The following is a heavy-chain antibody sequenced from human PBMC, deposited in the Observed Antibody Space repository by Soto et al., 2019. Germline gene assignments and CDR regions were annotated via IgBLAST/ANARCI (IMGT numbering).Heavy chain of an antibody. CDR3: AKNEAAGDAFDI. CDR1: GFTFDDYT. D-gene: IGHD6-13*01. Sequence: GGSLRLSCAASGFTFDDYTMHWVRQAPGKGLEWVSLISWDGGSTYYADSVKGRFTISRDNSKNSLYLQMNSLRTEDTALYYCAKNEAAGDAFDIWGQGTMVTVSS. J-gene: IGHJ3*02. CDR2: ISWDGGST. V-gene: IGHV3-43*01.